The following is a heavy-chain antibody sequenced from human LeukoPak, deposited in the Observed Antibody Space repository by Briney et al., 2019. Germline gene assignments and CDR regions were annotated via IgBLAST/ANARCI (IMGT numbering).Heavy chain of an antibody. CDR1: GGSISTYY. D-gene: IGHD3-10*01. Sequence: PSETLSLTCTVSGGSISTYYWSWIRQPPGKGLEWIGYIYYSGSANYNPSLKSRVTISVDTSKNQFSLKLSSVTAADTAVYYCAREAYYASGSYNWFDPWGQGTLVTVSS. V-gene: IGHV4-59*01. J-gene: IGHJ5*02. CDR3: AREAYYASGSYNWFDP. CDR2: IYYSGSA.